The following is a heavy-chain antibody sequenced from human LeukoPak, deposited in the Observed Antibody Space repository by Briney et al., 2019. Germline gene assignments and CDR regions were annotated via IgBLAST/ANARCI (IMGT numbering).Heavy chain of an antibody. CDR2: IYPGDSDT. V-gene: IGHV5-51*01. CDR3: ATRGRSSSWYWADAFDI. CDR1: GYSFTSYW. Sequence: GESLKISCKGSGYSFTSYWIGWVRQMPGKGLEWMGIIYPGDSDTRYSPSFQGQVTISADKSISTAYLQWSSLKASDTAMYYCATRGRSSSWYWADAFDIWGQGTMVTVSS. J-gene: IGHJ3*02. D-gene: IGHD6-13*01.